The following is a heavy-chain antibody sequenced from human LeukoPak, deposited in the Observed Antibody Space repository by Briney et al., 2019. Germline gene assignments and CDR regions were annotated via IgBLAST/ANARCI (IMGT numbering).Heavy chain of an antibody. CDR1: GFTSSSYA. D-gene: IGHD3-22*01. J-gene: IGHJ4*02. CDR2: ISGSGGST. CDR3: ANSYDSSLYYFDY. V-gene: IGHV3-23*01. Sequence: AGGSLRLSCAASGFTSSSYAMSWVRQAPGKGLEWVSAISGSGGSTYHADSVKGRFTISRDNSKNTLYLQMNSLRAEDTAVYYCANSYDSSLYYFDYWGQGTLVTVSS.